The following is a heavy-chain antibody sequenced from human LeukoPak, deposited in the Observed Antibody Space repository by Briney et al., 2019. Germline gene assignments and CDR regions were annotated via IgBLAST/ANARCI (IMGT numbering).Heavy chain of an antibody. CDR1: GGSIYSYY. CDR2: IYYSGTT. Sequence: SETLSLTCTVSGGSIYSYYWNWIRKPPGKGLEWIGYIYYSGTTKYNPSLKSRVTISVDTSKVSMKLSSVTAADTAVYYCARGAFYYGSGSYWGFDYWGQGILVAVSS. D-gene: IGHD3-10*01. J-gene: IGHJ4*02. CDR3: ARGAFYYGSGSYWGFDY. V-gene: IGHV4-59*01.